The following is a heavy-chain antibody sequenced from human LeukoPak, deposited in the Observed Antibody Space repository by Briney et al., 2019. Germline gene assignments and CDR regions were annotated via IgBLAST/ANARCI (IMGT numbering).Heavy chain of an antibody. CDR3: ARERGAAWAFDY. V-gene: IGHV3-30*01. CDR1: AFTFSSYA. J-gene: IGHJ4*02. CDR2: ISSDGSNK. Sequence: GTSLRLSCAASAFTFSSYAMHWVRQAPGKGLRWVAVISSDGSNKYYADSVKGRFTISRDKSKSTLYLQMNSLRAEDTAVYYCARERGAAWAFDYWGQGTLVTVSS. D-gene: IGHD6-25*01.